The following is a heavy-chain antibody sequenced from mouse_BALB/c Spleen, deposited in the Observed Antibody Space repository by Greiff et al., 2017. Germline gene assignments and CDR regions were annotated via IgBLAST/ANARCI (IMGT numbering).Heavy chain of an antibody. CDR1: GYAFSSYW. J-gene: IGHJ4*01. CDR2: IYPGDGDT. CDR3: ARLGRYAMDD. V-gene: IGHV1-80*01. D-gene: IGHD4-1*01. Sequence: QVQLQQSGAELVRPGSSVKISCKASGYAFSSYWMNWVKQRPGQGLEWIGQIYPGDGDTNYNGKFKGKATLTADKSSSTAYMQLSSLTSEDSAVYFCARLGRYAMDDWGLGTSVTGSS.